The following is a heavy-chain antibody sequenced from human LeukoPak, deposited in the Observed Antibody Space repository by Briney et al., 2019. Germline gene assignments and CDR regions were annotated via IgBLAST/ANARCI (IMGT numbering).Heavy chain of an antibody. D-gene: IGHD5-18*01. CDR1: GGSISSYY. Sequence: SETLSLTCTVSGGSISSYYWSWIRQPPGKGLEWIGYIYDSGSTNYNPSLKSRVTISVDTSKNQFSLKLSSVTAADTAVYYCARDKYSYGYGWFDPWGQGTLVTVSS. CDR3: ARDKYSYGYGWFDP. CDR2: IYDSGST. J-gene: IGHJ5*02. V-gene: IGHV4-59*01.